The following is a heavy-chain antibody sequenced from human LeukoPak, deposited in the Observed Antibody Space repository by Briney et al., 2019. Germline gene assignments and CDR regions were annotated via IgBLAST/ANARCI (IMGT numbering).Heavy chain of an antibody. Sequence: ASVKVSCKASGYTFTSYGISWVRQAPGQGLERMGWISAYNGNTNYAQKLQGRVTMTTDTSTSTAYMELRSLRSDVTAVYYCARDEHDFWSCYLPNTSDYWGQGTLVTVSS. CDR2: ISAYNGNT. CDR3: ARDEHDFWSCYLPNTSDY. D-gene: IGHD3-3*01. V-gene: IGHV1-18*01. CDR1: GYTFTSYG. J-gene: IGHJ4*02.